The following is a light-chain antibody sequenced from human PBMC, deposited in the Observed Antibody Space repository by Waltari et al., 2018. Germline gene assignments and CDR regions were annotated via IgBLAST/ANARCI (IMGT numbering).Light chain of an antibody. J-gene: IGLJ1*01. CDR2: RTS. Sequence: QTVVTQEPSLTVSPGGTVTLTCPSSPGAATTGASPNWFQQKPGQAPRALIYRTSNKHSWTPARFSGSLLGGKAALTLSGVQPEDEAEYYCLLYYGGVHVFGTGTKVTVL. CDR1: PGAATTGAS. CDR3: LLYYGGVHV. V-gene: IGLV7-43*01.